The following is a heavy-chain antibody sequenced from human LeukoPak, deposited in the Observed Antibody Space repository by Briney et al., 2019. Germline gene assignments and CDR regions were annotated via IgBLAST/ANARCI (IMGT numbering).Heavy chain of an antibody. Sequence: GGCLRLSCAASGFTFSDYYTSWSRQAPGKGRERGSYISSSSSYTNYADSVKGRFTIYRDNDKNSLFLQMHRLRAEDTAVYYCARDRVYGDYVLDHWGQGTLVTASS. CDR1: GFTFSDYY. CDR2: ISSSSSYT. J-gene: IGHJ4*02. V-gene: IGHV3-11*06. CDR3: ARDRVYGDYVLDH. D-gene: IGHD4-17*01.